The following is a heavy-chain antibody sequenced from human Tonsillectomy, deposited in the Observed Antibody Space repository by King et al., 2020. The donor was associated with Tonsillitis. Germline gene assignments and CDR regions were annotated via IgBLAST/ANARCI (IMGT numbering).Heavy chain of an antibody. Sequence: VQLVESGAEVKKPGSSVKVSCKASGGTFSSYDISWVRQAPGQGLEWMGGIIPIFGTANYAQRFQGRVTIAADESTSTAYMELSSLRSEDTAVYYCARASCSGSYYNAGGFDYWGQGSLVTVSS. CDR3: ARASCSGSYYNAGGFDY. J-gene: IGHJ4*02. V-gene: IGHV1-69*01. D-gene: IGHD3-10*02. CDR1: GGTFSSYD. CDR2: IIPIFGTA.